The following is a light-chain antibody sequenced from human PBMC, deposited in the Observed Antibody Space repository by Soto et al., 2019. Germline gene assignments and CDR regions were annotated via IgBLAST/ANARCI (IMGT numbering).Light chain of an antibody. CDR2: GIS. Sequence: QSALTQPASVSGSPGQSITISCTGTNKDIGLHDFVSWHQQHPGKAPKFIIYGISNRLSGVSNRFSGSKSGNTASLTISGLQVDDEAHYYCSSYTSTFTWVFGGGTKLTVL. CDR1: NKDIGLHDF. V-gene: IGLV2-14*01. CDR3: SSYTSTFTWV. J-gene: IGLJ3*02.